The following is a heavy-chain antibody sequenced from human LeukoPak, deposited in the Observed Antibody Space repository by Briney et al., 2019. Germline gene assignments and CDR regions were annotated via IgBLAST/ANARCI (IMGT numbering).Heavy chain of an antibody. CDR2: ISYDGSNK. V-gene: IGHV3-30-3*01. D-gene: IGHD4-23*01. CDR1: GFTFSSYA. J-gene: IGHJ4*02. CDR3: ATPPAVVTPE. Sequence: GGSLRLSCAASGFTFSSYAMHWVRQAPGKGLEWVAVISYDGSNKYYADSVKGRFTISRDNSKNTLYLQMNSLRAEDTAAYYCATPPAVVTPEWGQGTLVTVSS.